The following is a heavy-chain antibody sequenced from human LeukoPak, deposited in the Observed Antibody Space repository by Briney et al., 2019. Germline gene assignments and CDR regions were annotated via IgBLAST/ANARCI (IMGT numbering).Heavy chain of an antibody. V-gene: IGHV1-18*01. CDR1: GYTFTSYG. D-gene: IGHD2-15*01. Sequence: GASVKVSCKASGYTFTSYGISWVRQAPGQGLEWMGWISAYNGNTNYAQKLQGRVTMTTDTSTSTAYMELSRLRSDDTAVYYCAREVYCSGGSCYSNWFDPWGQGTLVTVSS. CDR3: AREVYCSGGSCYSNWFDP. J-gene: IGHJ5*02. CDR2: ISAYNGNT.